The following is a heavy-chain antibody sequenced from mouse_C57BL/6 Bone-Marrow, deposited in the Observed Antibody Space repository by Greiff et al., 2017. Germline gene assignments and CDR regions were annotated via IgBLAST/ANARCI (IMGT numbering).Heavy chain of an antibody. J-gene: IGHJ3*01. V-gene: IGHV10-1*01. Sequence: EVMLVESGGGLVQPKGSLKLSCAASGFSFNTYAMNWVRQAPGKGLEWVARIRSKSNNYATYYADSVKDRFTISRDDSESMRYLQMNNLKTEDTAMYYCGRRITAVWGQGTLVTVSA. D-gene: IGHD1-1*01. CDR2: IRSKSNNYAT. CDR3: GRRITAV. CDR1: GFSFNTYA.